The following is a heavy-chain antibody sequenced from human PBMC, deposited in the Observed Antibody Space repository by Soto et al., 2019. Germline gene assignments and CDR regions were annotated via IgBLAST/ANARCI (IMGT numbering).Heavy chain of an antibody. CDR1: GGSISSYY. Sequence: SETLSLTCTVSGGSISSYYWSWIRQPPGKGLEWIGYIYYSGSTNYNPSLKSRVTISVDTSKNQFSLKLSSVTAADTAVYYCAILSLYSNYYYYGMDVWGQGTTVTVSS. CDR2: IYYSGST. V-gene: IGHV4-59*08. CDR3: AILSLYSNYYYYGMDV. D-gene: IGHD4-4*01. J-gene: IGHJ6*02.